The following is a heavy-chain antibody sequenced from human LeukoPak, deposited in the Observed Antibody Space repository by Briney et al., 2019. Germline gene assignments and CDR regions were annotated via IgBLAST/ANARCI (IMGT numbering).Heavy chain of an antibody. V-gene: IGHV4-61*02. CDR2: VYSSGST. J-gene: IGHJ5*02. Sequence: SQTLSLTCTVSGGSISSGNYYWSWIRQPAGKGLEWIGRVYSSGSTSYNPSLESRVTISLDTSMNHFSLRLSSVTAADTAMYFCASSNILAGFWFDPWGQGTLVTVSS. D-gene: IGHD3-9*01. CDR3: ASSNILAGFWFDP. CDR1: GGSISSGNYY.